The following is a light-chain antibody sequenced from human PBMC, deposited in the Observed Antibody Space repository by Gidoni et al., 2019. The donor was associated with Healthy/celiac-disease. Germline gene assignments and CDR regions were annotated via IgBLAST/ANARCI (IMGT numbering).Light chain of an antibody. Sequence: AIQMTQSPSSLSSAVGDRVTITCRASQGIRNDLGWYQQKPGKAPKLLIYAASSLQSGVPSRFSGSGSGTDFTLTISSLQPEDFATYYCLQDYNYPRTFGQGTKVEIK. CDR1: QGIRND. CDR3: LQDYNYPRT. V-gene: IGKV1-6*01. J-gene: IGKJ1*01. CDR2: AAS.